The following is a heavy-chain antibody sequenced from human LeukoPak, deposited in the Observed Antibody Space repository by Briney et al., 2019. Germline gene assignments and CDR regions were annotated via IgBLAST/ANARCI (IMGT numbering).Heavy chain of an antibody. D-gene: IGHD1-26*01. CDR2: IRQDGSEK. CDR1: GFTFSSYW. V-gene: IGHV3-7*01. CDR3: ASGETGIKMGATTWFDY. Sequence: GGSLRLSCAASGFTFSSYWMSWVRQAPGKGLEWVANIRQDGSEKYYVDSVKGRFTFSRDNAKNSLYLQMNSLRAEDTAVYYCASGETGIKMGATTWFDYWGQGTLVTVSS. J-gene: IGHJ4*02.